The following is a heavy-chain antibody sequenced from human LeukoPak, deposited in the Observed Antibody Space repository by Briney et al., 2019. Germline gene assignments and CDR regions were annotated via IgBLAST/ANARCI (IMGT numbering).Heavy chain of an antibody. D-gene: IGHD4-17*01. J-gene: IGHJ6*02. V-gene: IGHV4-30-2*01. CDR1: GGSISSGGYS. CDR2: IYHSGST. Sequence: PSETLSLTCAVSGGSISSGGYSWSWIRQPPGKGLEWIGYIYHSGSTYYNPSLKSRVTISVDTSKNQFSLKLSSVTAADTAVYYCARGRAVTTRYYYYYYGMDVWGQGTTVTVSS. CDR3: ARGRAVTTRYYYYYYGMDV.